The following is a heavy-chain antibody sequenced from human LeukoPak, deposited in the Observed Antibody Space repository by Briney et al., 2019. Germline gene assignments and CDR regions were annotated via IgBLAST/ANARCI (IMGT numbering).Heavy chain of an antibody. J-gene: IGHJ4*02. Sequence: GGSLRLSCAASGFTFSSYAMHWVRQAPGKGLEWVAVISYDESNKYYADSVKGRFTISRDNSKNTLYLQMNSLRAEDTAVYYCARDPELQLKGYYFDFWGQGTLVTVYS. V-gene: IGHV3-30*04. CDR3: ARDPELQLKGYYFDF. CDR2: ISYDESNK. CDR1: GFTFSSYA. D-gene: IGHD5-18*01.